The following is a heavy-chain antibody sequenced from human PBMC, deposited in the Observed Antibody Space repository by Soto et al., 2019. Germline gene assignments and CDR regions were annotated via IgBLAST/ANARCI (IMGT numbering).Heavy chain of an antibody. CDR1: GYTSTGYY. J-gene: IGHJ6*02. V-gene: IGHV1-2*04. Sequence: GASVKVSCKASGYTSTGYYMHWVRQAPGQGLEWMGWINPNSGGTNYAQKFQGWVTMTRDTSISTAYMELSRLRSDDTAVYYCARSISKGYSSSGMGYYGMDVWGQGTTVTVSS. CDR2: INPNSGGT. CDR3: ARSISKGYSSSGMGYYGMDV. D-gene: IGHD6-13*01.